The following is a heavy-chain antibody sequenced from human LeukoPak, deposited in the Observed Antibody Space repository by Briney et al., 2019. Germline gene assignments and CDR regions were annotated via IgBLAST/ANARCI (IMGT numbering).Heavy chain of an antibody. CDR3: ARWESVIVVPAAIGYYYGMDV. D-gene: IGHD2-2*02. V-gene: IGHV1-18*01. J-gene: IGHJ6*02. CDR1: GYTFTSYG. Sequence: ASVKVSCKASGYTFTSYGISWVRQAPGQGLEWMGWISAYNGNTNYAQKLQGRVTMTANTSTSTASRELRRLISDVTAVYYCARWESVIVVPAAIGYYYGMDVWGQGTTVTVSS. CDR2: ISAYNGNT.